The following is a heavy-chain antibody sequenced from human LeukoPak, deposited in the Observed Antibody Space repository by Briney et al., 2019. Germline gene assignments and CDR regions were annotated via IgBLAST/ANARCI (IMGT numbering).Heavy chain of an antibody. CDR2: IYYSGST. CDR1: GGSISSSSYY. D-gene: IGHD3-10*01. J-gene: IGHJ3*02. V-gene: IGHV4-39*07. CDR3: ARDHGGYYGSGSYYKDAFDI. Sequence: PSETLSLTCTVSGGSISSSSYYWGRIRQPPGKGLEWIGSIYYSGSTYYNPSLKSRVTISVDTSKNQFSLKLSSVTAADTAVYYCARDHGGYYGSGSYYKDAFDIWGQGTMVTVSS.